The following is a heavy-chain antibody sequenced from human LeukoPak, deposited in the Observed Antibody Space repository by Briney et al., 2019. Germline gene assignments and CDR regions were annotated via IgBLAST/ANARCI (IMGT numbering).Heavy chain of an antibody. V-gene: IGHV4-61*01. D-gene: IGHD3-9*01. Sequence: SETLSLTCTVSGGSVSSSSYYWSWIRQPPGKGLEWIGYIYYSGSTNYNPSLKSRVTISVDTSKNQFSLKLSSVTAADTAVYYCARGKRYFDWLQIYYFDYWGQGTLVTVSS. CDR2: IYYSGST. CDR3: ARGKRYFDWLQIYYFDY. CDR1: GGSVSSSSYY. J-gene: IGHJ4*02.